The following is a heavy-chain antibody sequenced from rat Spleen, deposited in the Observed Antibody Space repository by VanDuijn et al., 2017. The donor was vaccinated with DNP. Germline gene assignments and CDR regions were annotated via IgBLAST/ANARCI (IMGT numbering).Heavy chain of an antibody. CDR3: AIITAMSTSRGNWFGN. CDR2: IVYDGSRT. J-gene: IGHJ3*01. D-gene: IGHD1-2*01. CDR1: GFTFSDYH. V-gene: IGHV5S10*01. Sequence: EVQLVESGGDLVQPGRSLKLSCAASGFTFSDYHMVWVRQAPKKGLEWVATIVYDGSRTYYRDSVKGRFTISRDNAESTLYFQMDSLRSEDTATYYCAIITAMSTSRGNWFGNWGQGTLVTVSS.